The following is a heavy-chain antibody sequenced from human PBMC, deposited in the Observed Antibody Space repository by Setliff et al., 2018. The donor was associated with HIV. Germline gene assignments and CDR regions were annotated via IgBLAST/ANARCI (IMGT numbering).Heavy chain of an antibody. V-gene: IGHV4-59*11. CDR1: GGSISSHY. Sequence: PSETLSLTCTVSGGSISSHYWSWIRQPPGKGLEWIGYIYYSGSTNYNPSLKSLVTISVDTSKKQFSLKLSSVTAADTAVYYCARNTPGIVPRRVGFEPWGQGTLVTVSS. J-gene: IGHJ5*02. CDR2: IYYSGST. D-gene: IGHD1-26*01. CDR3: ARNTPGIVPRRVGFEP.